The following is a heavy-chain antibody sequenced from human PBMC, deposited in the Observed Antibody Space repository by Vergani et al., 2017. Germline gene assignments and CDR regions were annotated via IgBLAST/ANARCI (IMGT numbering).Heavy chain of an antibody. V-gene: IGHV3-21*01. CDR2: ISSSSSYI. CDR1: GFTFSSYS. Sequence: EVQLVESGGGLVQPGRSLRLSCAASGFTFSSYSMNWVRQAPGKGLEWVSSISSSSSYIYYAGSVKGRFTISRDNAKNSLYLQMNSLRAEDTAVYYCARAPGVVPANYYYYGMDVWGQGTTVTVSS. CDR3: ARAPGVVPANYYYYGMDV. J-gene: IGHJ6*02. D-gene: IGHD2-2*01.